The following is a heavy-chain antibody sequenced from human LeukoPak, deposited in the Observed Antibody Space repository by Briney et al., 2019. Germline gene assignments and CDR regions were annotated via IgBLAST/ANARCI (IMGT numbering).Heavy chain of an antibody. CDR2: IRNDETEI. Sequence: PGGSLRLSCAAPGFPFNTYNIHWIRQAPGRGLEWVSFIRNDETEIHYADFAKGRFTISRDKSKNSLYLQMNSLRPDDMALYYCAKDGGRYRFDYWGQGTMVTVSS. J-gene: IGHJ4*02. D-gene: IGHD3-16*02. V-gene: IGHV3-30*02. CDR3: AKDGGRYRFDY. CDR1: GFPFNTYN.